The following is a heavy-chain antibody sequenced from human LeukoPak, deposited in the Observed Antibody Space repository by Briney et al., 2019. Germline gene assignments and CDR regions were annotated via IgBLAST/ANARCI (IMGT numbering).Heavy chain of an antibody. CDR2: ISGSGGST. D-gene: IGHD3-22*01. J-gene: IGHJ4*02. CDR3: VKGNTMIVVVSDY. V-gene: IGHV3-23*01. Sequence: PGGSLRLSCAASGFTFSSYAMSWVRQAPGKGLEWVSAISGSGGSTYYADSVKGRSTISRDNSKNTLYLQMNSLRAEDTAVYYCVKGNTMIVVVSDYWGQGTLVTVSS. CDR1: GFTFSSYA.